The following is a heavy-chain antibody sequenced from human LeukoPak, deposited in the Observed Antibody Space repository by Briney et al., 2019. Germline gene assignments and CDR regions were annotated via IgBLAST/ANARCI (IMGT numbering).Heavy chain of an antibody. J-gene: IGHJ4*02. CDR1: GFTFSSYA. D-gene: IGHD2-21*02. V-gene: IGHV3-30*04. CDR2: ISYDGSNK. Sequence: GGSLRLSCAASGFTFSSYAMHWVRQAPGKGLEWVAVISYDGSNKYYADSVKGRFTISRDNSKNTLYLQMNSLRAEDTAVYYCAREGDLRPFDYWGQGTLVTVSS. CDR3: AREGDLRPFDY.